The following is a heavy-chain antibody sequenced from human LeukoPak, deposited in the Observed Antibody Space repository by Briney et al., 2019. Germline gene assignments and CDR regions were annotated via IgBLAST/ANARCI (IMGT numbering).Heavy chain of an antibody. J-gene: IGHJ4*02. CDR1: GFTFDDYG. Sequence: GGSLRLSCAASGFTFDDYGMSWVRQAPGKGLEWVSGINWNGGSTGYADSVKGRFTISRDNSKNTLHLQMNSLRAEDTAVYYCAKHRSYTSKSIDYWGPGTLVTVSS. CDR3: AKHRSYTSKSIDY. CDR2: INWNGGST. V-gene: IGHV3-20*04. D-gene: IGHD3-16*01.